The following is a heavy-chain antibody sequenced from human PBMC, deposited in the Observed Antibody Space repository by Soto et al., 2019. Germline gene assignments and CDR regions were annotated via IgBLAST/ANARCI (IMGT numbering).Heavy chain of an antibody. CDR2: ISYDGSNT. CDR3: ARISRYCSGGDCHA. CDR1: GVSFNSYD. V-gene: IGHV3-30*03. Sequence: GGSLRLSCAASGVSFNSYDMHWARKAQGKGPEWVAIISYDGSNTYYSDSVRGRFTISRDNSKDTLYLQMHSLRSEDTAIYYCARISRYCSGGDCHAWGQGAQVTVSS. J-gene: IGHJ5*02. D-gene: IGHD2-15*01.